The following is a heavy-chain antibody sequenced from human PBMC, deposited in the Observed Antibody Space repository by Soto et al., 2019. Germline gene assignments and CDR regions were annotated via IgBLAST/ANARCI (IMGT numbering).Heavy chain of an antibody. CDR3: ARELYSYGYQNYYGMDV. CDR2: IWYDGSNK. D-gene: IGHD5-18*01. V-gene: IGHV3-33*01. Sequence: GGSLRLSCAASGFTFSSYGMHWVRQAPGKGLEWVAVIWYDGSNKYYADSVKDRFTISRDNSKNSLFLQMNSLRAEDMSVYYCARELYSYGYQNYYGMDVWGQGTTVTVSS. J-gene: IGHJ6*02. CDR1: GFTFSSYG.